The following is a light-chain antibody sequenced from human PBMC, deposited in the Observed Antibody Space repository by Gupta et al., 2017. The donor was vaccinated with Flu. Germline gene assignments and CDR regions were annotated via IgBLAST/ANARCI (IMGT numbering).Light chain of an antibody. CDR2: EDK. Sequence: KFMLTQPHSVSDSPGKTVILSCTRRSGNIASNYVQWYRQRPGSAPTTVIYEDKKRASGVPNRFSGSIDSSSNSASLTISGRETEDEADYYCQSDDASYSWVFGGGTVLTVL. CDR3: QSDDASYSWV. CDR1: SGNIASNY. J-gene: IGLJ3*02. V-gene: IGLV6-57*03.